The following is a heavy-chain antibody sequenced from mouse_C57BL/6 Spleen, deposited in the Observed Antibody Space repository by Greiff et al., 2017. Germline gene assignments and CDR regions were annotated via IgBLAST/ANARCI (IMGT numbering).Heavy chain of an antibody. CDR2: IDPSDSYT. Sequence: VQLQQPGAELVKPGASVKMSCKASGYTFTSYWMPWVKQRPGQGLEWIGEIDPSDSYTNYNQKFKGKSTLTVDKSSSTAYMQLSSLTSEDSAVXYGVREGEGHWFGYGGQGTLVTVSA. CDR1: GYTFTSYW. CDR3: VREGEGHWFGY. V-gene: IGHV1-69*01. J-gene: IGHJ3*01.